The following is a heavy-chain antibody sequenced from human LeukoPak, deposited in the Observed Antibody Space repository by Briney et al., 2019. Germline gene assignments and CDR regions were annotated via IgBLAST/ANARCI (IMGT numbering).Heavy chain of an antibody. CDR2: ISGSGGST. J-gene: IGHJ6*03. Sequence: GGSLRLSCAASGLTISSNYMNWVRQAPGKGLEWVSAISGSGGSTYYADSVKGRFTISRDNSKNTLYLQMNSLRAEDTAVYYCARVGYSSSWDYYYYMDVWGKGTTVTVSS. CDR3: ARVGYSSSWDYYYYMDV. CDR1: GLTISSNY. V-gene: IGHV3-23*01. D-gene: IGHD6-13*01.